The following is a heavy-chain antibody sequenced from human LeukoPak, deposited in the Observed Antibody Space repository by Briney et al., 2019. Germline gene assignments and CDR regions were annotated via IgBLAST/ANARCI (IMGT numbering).Heavy chain of an antibody. CDR1: GGSISSSSYL. CDR3: ARQHERGSFVWEDSDSTLFPYTGNYFDY. Sequence: PSETLSLTCTVSGGSISSSSYLWGWIRPPPGKGLEWIGSLYYTGSTYNNAALKSRVTISGDTSKNQISLNLRSVTAADTAVYYCARQHERGSFVWEDSDSTLFPYTGNYFDYWGLGTLVTVSS. J-gene: IGHJ4*02. D-gene: IGHD3-22*01. V-gene: IGHV4-39*01. CDR2: LYYTGST.